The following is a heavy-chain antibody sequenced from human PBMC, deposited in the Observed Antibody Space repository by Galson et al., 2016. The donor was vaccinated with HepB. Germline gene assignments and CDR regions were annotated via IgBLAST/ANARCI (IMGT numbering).Heavy chain of an antibody. V-gene: IGHV4-31*03. Sequence: TLSLTCTVSGGSIRIGGYYWSWIRQHPGKGLEWIGYIYYSGTTYYNPSLKSRVTISVDTSKNQFSLRLSSVTAADTAVYYCARDVDTASNWFDPWGQGTLVTVSS. D-gene: IGHD5-18*01. J-gene: IGHJ5*02. CDR2: IYYSGTT. CDR1: GGSIRIGGYY. CDR3: ARDVDTASNWFDP.